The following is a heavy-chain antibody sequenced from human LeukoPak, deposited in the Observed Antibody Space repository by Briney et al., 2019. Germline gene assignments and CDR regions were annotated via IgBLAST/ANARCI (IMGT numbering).Heavy chain of an antibody. Sequence: GASVKVSCKASGYTFTNYYIYWVRQAPGQGLEWMGWISPNTGDTNSAQRFQGRVTMTRDTSISTAYMELSRLTSDDTAVYYCANGLGSSGSNFDYWGQGTLVTVSS. CDR3: ANGLGSSGSNFDY. CDR1: GYTFTNYY. J-gene: IGHJ4*02. D-gene: IGHD6-19*01. CDR2: ISPNTGDT. V-gene: IGHV1-2*02.